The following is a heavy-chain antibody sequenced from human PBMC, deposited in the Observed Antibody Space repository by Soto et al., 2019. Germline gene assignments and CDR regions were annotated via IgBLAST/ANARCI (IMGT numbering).Heavy chain of an antibody. J-gene: IGHJ4*02. D-gene: IGHD4-17*01. V-gene: IGHV3-30*18. Sequence: QVQLVESGGGVVQPGRSLRLSCAASGFTFSTYGMHWVRQAPGKGLEWVAVASYYGSSKYYADSVRGRFTISRDNSENTLYLQMSSLRAEDTAVYYCAKDYGDLTYYFEFWGQGTLVTVSS. CDR3: AKDYGDLTYYFEF. CDR1: GFTFSTYG. CDR2: ASYYGSSK.